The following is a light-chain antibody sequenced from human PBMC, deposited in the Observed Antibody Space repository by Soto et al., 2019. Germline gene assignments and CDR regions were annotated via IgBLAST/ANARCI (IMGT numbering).Light chain of an antibody. V-gene: IGLV2-14*03. CDR2: GVS. Sequence: QSVLTQPASVSGSPGQSITMSCTGTSSDVGGFNYVSWYQQHPGKVPKLIIFGVSNRPSGVSDRFSGSRSGNSASLTISGLQAEDEADYYCSLYTTSTTLEFGGGTKVTVL. CDR1: SSDVGGFNY. CDR3: SLYTTSTTLE. J-gene: IGLJ3*02.